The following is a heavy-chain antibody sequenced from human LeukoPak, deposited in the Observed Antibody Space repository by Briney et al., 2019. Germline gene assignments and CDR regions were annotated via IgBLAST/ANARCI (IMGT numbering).Heavy chain of an antibody. CDR1: GYTFTSYD. J-gene: IGHJ5*02. V-gene: IGHV1-8*01. D-gene: IGHD2-15*01. CDR3: ARGRTYCSGGSCYQNWFDP. Sequence: ASVKVSCKASGYTFTSYDINWVRQATGQGLEWMGWMNPNSGNTGYAQKFQGRVTMTRNTSISTAYMELSSLRSEDTAVYYCARGRTYCSGGSCYQNWFDPWGQGTLVTVSS. CDR2: MNPNSGNT.